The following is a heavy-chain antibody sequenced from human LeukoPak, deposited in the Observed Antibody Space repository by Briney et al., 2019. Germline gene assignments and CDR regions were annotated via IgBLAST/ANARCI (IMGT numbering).Heavy chain of an antibody. CDR3: ASSIRGKGPNYFDY. CDR2: VIPILGIA. V-gene: IGHV1-69*04. D-gene: IGHD2-15*01. J-gene: IGHJ4*02. Sequence: SVKVSCKASGGTFSSYAISWVRQAPGQGLEWMGRVIPILGIANYAQKFQGRVTITADKSTSTAYMELSSLRSEDTAVYYCASSIRGKGPNYFDYWGQGTLVTVSS. CDR1: GGTFSSYA.